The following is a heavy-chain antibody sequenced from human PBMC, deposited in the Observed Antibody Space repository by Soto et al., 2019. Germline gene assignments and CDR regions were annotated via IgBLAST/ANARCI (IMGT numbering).Heavy chain of an antibody. CDR2: ISGSGGST. CDR1: GFTFSSYA. V-gene: IGHV3-23*01. Sequence: GGSLRLSCAASGFTFSSYAMSWVRQAPGKGLEWVSAISGSGGSTYYADSVKGRFTISRDNSKNTLYLQMNSLRAEDTAVYYCAKDRLPPKYSSSYYFDHWGQGTLVTVSS. J-gene: IGHJ4*02. CDR3: AKDRLPPKYSSSYYFDH. D-gene: IGHD6-13*01.